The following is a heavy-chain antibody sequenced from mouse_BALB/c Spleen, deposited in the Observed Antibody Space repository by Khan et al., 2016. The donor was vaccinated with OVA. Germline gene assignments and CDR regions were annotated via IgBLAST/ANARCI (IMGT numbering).Heavy chain of an antibody. V-gene: IGHV1-77*01. CDR2: ISRGSGST. CDR1: GFTFTDYG. CDR3: GRNHGSPWLAY. D-gene: IGHD1-1*01. Sequence: VELVQSGRDLVQPGGSLKMSCEASGFTFTDYGISWVHQSPGQGLEWIGEISRGSGSTYYNEMVKGRATLTTDKPTNTPFMQLSSLTSEDSAVYFCGRNHGSPWLAYWGQGTLVTVSA. J-gene: IGHJ3*01.